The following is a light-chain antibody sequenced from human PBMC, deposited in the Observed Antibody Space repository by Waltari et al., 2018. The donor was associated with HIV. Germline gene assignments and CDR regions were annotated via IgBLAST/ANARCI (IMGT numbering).Light chain of an antibody. CDR2: DVS. Sequence: QSALTQPAPVSGSPGQSITISCTATSSDVGGYHYVSWYQQHPGKAPKLMIYDVSNRPSGVSNRFSGSKSGNTASLTISGLQAEDEADYYCSSYTSSSTLVFGGGTKLTVL. V-gene: IGLV2-14*03. CDR1: SSDVGGYHY. CDR3: SSYTSSSTLV. J-gene: IGLJ3*02.